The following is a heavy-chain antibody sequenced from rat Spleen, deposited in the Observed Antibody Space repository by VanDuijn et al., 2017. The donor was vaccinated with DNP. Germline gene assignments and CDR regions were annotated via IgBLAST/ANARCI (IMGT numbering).Heavy chain of an antibody. CDR1: GFTFSNYD. Sequence: EVQLVESGGGLVQPGRSLKLSCAASGFTFSNYDMAWVRQAPTKGMEWVASINPSGDSSYYRASVKGRFTISRDDAKNTLYLQMNSLRSEDTATYYCAARYSSSWFAYWGQGTLVTVSS. J-gene: IGHJ3*01. CDR2: INPSGDSS. CDR3: AARYSSSWFAY. V-gene: IGHV5S23*01. D-gene: IGHD1-2*01.